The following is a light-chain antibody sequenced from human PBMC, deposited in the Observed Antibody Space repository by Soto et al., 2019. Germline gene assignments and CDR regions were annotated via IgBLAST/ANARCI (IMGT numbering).Light chain of an antibody. Sequence: DIVLTQSPCTLSLSPGERATLSCRASQSVRSTSLAWYQQKPGQAPRLLIYEVSTRATGVPARFSGSGSGTEFTLDISSLQSEDFAVYYCQQYNTWPPITFGQGTRLEIK. J-gene: IGKJ5*01. CDR3: QQYNTWPPIT. CDR2: EVS. CDR1: QSVRST. V-gene: IGKV3-15*01.